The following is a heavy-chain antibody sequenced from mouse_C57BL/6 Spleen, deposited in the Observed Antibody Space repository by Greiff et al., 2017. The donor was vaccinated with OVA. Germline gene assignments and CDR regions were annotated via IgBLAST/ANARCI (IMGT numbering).Heavy chain of an antibody. V-gene: IGHV5-16*01. CDR3: ARGDYDEGFAY. J-gene: IGHJ3*01. CDR1: GFTFSDYY. D-gene: IGHD2-4*01. CDR2: INYDGSST. Sequence: EVMLVESEGGLVQPGSSMKLSCTASGFTFSDYYVAWVRQVPEKGLEWVANINYDGSSTYYLDSLKSRFIISRDNAKNILYLQMSSLKSEDTATYYCARGDYDEGFAYWGQGTLVTVSA.